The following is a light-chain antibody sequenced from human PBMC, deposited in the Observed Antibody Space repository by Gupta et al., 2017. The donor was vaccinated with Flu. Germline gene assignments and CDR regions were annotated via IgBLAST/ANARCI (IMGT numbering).Light chain of an antibody. J-gene: IGKJ3*01. CDR3: RQSIQHPFT. CDR2: ECS. V-gene: IGKV2D-29*01. CDR1: QSLLHSDGKNY. Sequence: DIVMTQTPLSLSVTPGQPASISCKSSQSLLHSDGKNYLYWYRQKPGQPPPLLIYECSNRVSGVPDRFSGRGSGTDFTLKISRGEAEDVGVYYCRQSIQHPFTFGHGTKVDIK.